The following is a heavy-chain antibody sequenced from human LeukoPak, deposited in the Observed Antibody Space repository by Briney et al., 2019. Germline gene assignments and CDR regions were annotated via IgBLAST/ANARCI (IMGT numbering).Heavy chain of an antibody. D-gene: IGHD3-10*01. CDR3: ARELTRFGEFDC. CDR2: INAANGDT. J-gene: IGHJ5*01. Sequence: ASVKVSCKASGYTFTTYVLHWVRQAPGQGLEWMGWINAANGDTKYSQRFRDRVTVTRDTSASTVYMNLSSLTSEDTALYYCARELTRFGEFDCWGQGTLVTVSA. V-gene: IGHV1-3*01. CDR1: GYTFTTYV.